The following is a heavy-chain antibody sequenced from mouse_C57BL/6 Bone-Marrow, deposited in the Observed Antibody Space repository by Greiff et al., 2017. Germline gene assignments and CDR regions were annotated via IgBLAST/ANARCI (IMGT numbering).Heavy chain of an antibody. J-gene: IGHJ4*01. V-gene: IGHV5-4*03. Sequence: EVKLMESGGGLVKPGGSLKLSCAASGFTFSSYAMSWVRQTPEKRLEWVATISDGGSYTYYPDNVKGRFTISRDNAKNNLYLQMSHLKSEDTAMDYCASELGYRDAMDYWGQGTSVTVSS. D-gene: IGHD2-14*01. CDR2: ISDGGSYT. CDR1: GFTFSSYA. CDR3: ASELGYRDAMDY.